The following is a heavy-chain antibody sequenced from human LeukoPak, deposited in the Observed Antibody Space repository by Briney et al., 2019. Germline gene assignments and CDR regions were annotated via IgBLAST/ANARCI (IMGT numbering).Heavy chain of an antibody. CDR1: GGPISSYY. Sequence: SETLSLTCTVSGGPISSYYWSWIRQPPGKGLEWIGYIYYSGSTNYNLSLKSRVTISVDTSKNQFSLRLSSVTAADTAVYYCARERPEWCSSTSCYGIFDYWGQGTLVTVSS. V-gene: IGHV4-59*01. J-gene: IGHJ4*02. CDR3: ARERPEWCSSTSCYGIFDY. D-gene: IGHD2-2*01. CDR2: IYYSGST.